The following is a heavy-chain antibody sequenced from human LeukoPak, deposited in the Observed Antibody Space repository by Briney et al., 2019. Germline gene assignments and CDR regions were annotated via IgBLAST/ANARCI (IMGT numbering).Heavy chain of an antibody. CDR1: GGSLSGNY. D-gene: IGHD3-3*01. CDR2: TNHGGIT. Sequence: SSETLSLTCGVYGGSLSGNYWSCIRQSPGKGLEWIGETNHGGITDYNPSLKSRVIISVDTSKNQVSLTLSSVTAADAAVYYCARAPTVEWLSTYIDVWGKGTTVTVSS. V-gene: IGHV4-34*01. CDR3: ARAPTVEWLSTYIDV. J-gene: IGHJ6*03.